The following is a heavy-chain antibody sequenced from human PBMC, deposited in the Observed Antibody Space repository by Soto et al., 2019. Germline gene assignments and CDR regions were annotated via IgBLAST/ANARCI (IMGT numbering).Heavy chain of an antibody. V-gene: IGHV1-18*01. J-gene: IGHJ2*01. CDR3: ARGLHPRGYSSSPFYWYFDL. CDR2: ISAYNGNT. Sequence: ASVKVSCKASGYTFTSYGISWVRQAPGQGLEWMGWISAYNGNTNYAQKLQGRVTMTTDTSTSTAYMELRSLRSDDTAVYYCARGLHPRGYSSSPFYWYFDLWGRGTLVTVSS. CDR1: GYTFTSYG. D-gene: IGHD6-6*01.